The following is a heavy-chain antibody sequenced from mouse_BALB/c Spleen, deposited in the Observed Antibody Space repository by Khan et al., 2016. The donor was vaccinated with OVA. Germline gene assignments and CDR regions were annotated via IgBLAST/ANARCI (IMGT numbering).Heavy chain of an antibody. V-gene: IGHV2-6*02. CDR1: GFSLTTYG. CDR2: IWSDGIT. Sequence: QVQLKQSGPGLVAPSQSLSITCTVSGFSLTTYGVHWVHQPPGKGLEWLVVIWSDGITTYNSALKSRLSISKDNSKSQVFLKMNSHQTDDTAMYYCARGGFYARDYWGQGTSVTVSS. CDR3: ARGGFYARDY. J-gene: IGHJ4*01.